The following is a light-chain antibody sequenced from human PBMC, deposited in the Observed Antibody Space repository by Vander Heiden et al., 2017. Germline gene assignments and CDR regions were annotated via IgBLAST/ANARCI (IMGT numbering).Light chain of an antibody. Sequence: TQTTQSPSSLSASVGDRVTITCQASQDISNYLNWYQQKPWKAPKLLIYDASNLETGVPSRFSGSGSGTDFTFTISSLQPEDIATYYCQQYDNLPLTFGGGTKVEIK. V-gene: IGKV1-33*01. CDR1: QDISNY. CDR2: DAS. CDR3: QQYDNLPLT. J-gene: IGKJ4*01.